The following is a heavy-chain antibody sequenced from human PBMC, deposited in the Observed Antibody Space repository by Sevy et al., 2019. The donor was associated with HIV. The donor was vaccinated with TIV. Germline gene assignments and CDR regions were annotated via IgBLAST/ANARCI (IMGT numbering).Heavy chain of an antibody. CDR3: AKDYYSNYEPDGMDV. CDR1: GFTFSSYA. CDR2: ISGSGGST. D-gene: IGHD4-4*01. J-gene: IGHJ6*02. V-gene: IGHV3-23*01. Sequence: GGSLRLSCAASGFTFSSYAMSWVRQAPGKGLEWVSAISGSGGSTYYAASVKGWFTISRDNSKNTLYLQMNSLRAEDTAVYYCAKDYYSNYEPDGMDVWGQGTTVTVSS.